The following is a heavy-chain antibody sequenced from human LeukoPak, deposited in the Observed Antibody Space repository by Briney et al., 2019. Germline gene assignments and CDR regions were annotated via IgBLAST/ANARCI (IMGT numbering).Heavy chain of an antibody. J-gene: IGHJ4*02. CDR2: TNGSGGSP. CDR3: ENLLYYYDSSQPY. Sequence: PGWSLRLSCPASGFTFSSYGMRWLRQAPGKGLEWVSATNGSGGSPYYADSVKGRFTLSRDKSKNTLYLQMNSMRVEDTAVYYCENLLYYYDSSQPYWGQGTLVTVSS. D-gene: IGHD3-22*01. CDR1: GFTFSSYG. V-gene: IGHV3-23*01.